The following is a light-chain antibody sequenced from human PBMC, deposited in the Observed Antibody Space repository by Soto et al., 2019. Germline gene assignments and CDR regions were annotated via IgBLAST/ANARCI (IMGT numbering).Light chain of an antibody. CDR3: QQYNPYSPWT. CDR2: KAS. J-gene: IGKJ1*01. CDR1: QSITGW. V-gene: IGKV1-5*03. Sequence: DIQMTQSPPTLSASVGDRVTICCGASQSITGWLAWFQQKPGKAPKLLISKASKLESGVPSRFSGSGSGTDFTLTISGLQPDDFATYYCQQYNPYSPWTFGQGTKVEIK.